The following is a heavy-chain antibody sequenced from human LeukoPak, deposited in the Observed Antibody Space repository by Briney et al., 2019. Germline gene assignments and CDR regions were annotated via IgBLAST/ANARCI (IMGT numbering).Heavy chain of an antibody. V-gene: IGHV1-2*02. D-gene: IGHD6-19*01. CDR1: GYSFTGYY. J-gene: IGHJ3*02. CDR3: ARAPPGIAVADDAFDI. CDR2: INPNSGGT. Sequence: ASVKISCKASGYSFTGYYMHWVRQAPGQGLEWMGWINPNSGGTNYAQKFQGRVTMTRDTSISTAYMELSRLRSDDTAVYYCARAPPGIAVADDAFDIWGQGTMVTVSS.